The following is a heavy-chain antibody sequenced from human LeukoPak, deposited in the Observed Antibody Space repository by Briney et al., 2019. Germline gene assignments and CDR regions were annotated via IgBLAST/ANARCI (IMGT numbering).Heavy chain of an antibody. CDR2: INPNSGGT. J-gene: IGHJ6*02. CDR1: GHTFTGYY. V-gene: IGHV1-2*02. Sequence: ASVKVSCKASGHTFTGYYMHWVRQAPGQGLEWMGWINPNSGGTNYAQKFQGRVTMTRDTSISTAYMEVSRLKSDDTAVYYCARRAVYYYYGMDVWGQGSTVTVSS. CDR3: ARRAVYYYYGMDV. D-gene: IGHD6-25*01.